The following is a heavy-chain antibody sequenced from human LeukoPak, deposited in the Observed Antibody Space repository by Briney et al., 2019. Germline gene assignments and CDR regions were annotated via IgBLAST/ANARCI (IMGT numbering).Heavy chain of an antibody. CDR1: GGSINSYY. V-gene: IGHV4-59*01. CDR3: ARELEYYYDSSGLAAPDAFDI. CDR2: IYYSGST. J-gene: IGHJ3*02. Sequence: SETLSLTCTVSGGSINSYYWSWIRQPPGKGLEWIGYIYYSGSTNYNPSLKSRVTISVDTSKNQFSLKLSSVTAADTAVYYCARELEYYYDSSGLAAPDAFDIWGQGTMVTVSS. D-gene: IGHD3-22*01.